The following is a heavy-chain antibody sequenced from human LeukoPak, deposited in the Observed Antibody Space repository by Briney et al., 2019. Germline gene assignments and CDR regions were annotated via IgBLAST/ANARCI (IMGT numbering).Heavy chain of an antibody. J-gene: IGHJ6*02. CDR3: AAIPYDFWSGSYYYYGMDV. CDR2: INHSGST. CDR1: GFTFSSYA. V-gene: IGHV4-34*08. Sequence: GSLRLSCAASGFTFSSYAMSWVRQAPGKGLEWIGEINHSGSTNYNPSLKSRVTISVDTSKNQFSLKLSSVTAADTAVYYCAAIPYDFWSGSYYYYGMDVWGQGTTVTVSS. D-gene: IGHD3-3*01.